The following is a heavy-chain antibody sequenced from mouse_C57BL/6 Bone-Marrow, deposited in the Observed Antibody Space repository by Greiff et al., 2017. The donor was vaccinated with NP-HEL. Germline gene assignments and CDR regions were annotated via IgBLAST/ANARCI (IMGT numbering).Heavy chain of an antibody. CDR2: IYPGDGDT. V-gene: IGHV1-82*01. Sequence: VHLVESGPELVKPGASVKISCKASGYAFSSSWMNWVKQRPGKGLEWIGRIYPGDGDTNYNGKFKGKATLTADKSSSTAYMQLSSLTSEDSAVYFGARRYDGYFYALDYWGRGTSVTVTS. CDR3: ARRYDGYFYALDY. D-gene: IGHD2-3*01. CDR1: GYAFSSSW. J-gene: IGHJ4*01.